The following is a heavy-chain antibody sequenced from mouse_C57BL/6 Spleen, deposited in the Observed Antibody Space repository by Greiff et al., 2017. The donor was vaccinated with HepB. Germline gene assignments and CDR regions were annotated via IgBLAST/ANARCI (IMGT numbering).Heavy chain of an antibody. Sequence: QVHVKQPGAELVMPGASVKLSCKASGYTFTSYWMHWVKQRPGQGLEWIGEIDPSDSYTNYNQKFKGKSTLTVDKSSSTAYMQLSSLTSEDSAVYYCARGRQLSPFAYWGQGTLVTVSA. V-gene: IGHV1-69*01. J-gene: IGHJ3*01. D-gene: IGHD3-2*02. CDR3: ARGRQLSPFAY. CDR2: IDPSDSYT. CDR1: GYTFTSYW.